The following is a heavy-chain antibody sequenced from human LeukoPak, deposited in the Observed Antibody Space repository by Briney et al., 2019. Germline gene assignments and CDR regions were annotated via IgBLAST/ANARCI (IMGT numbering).Heavy chain of an antibody. Sequence: SETLSLTCTVSGVSISSSGYDWGWIRQPPGKGLEWIGSIYYSGSTYYNPSLKSRLTISVDTSKTQFSLKLNSVTAADTAVYYSAREGTVRWFDPWGQGPLVTISS. CDR3: AREGTVRWFDP. D-gene: IGHD1-14*01. CDR2: IYYSGST. CDR1: GVSISSSGYD. J-gene: IGHJ5*02. V-gene: IGHV4-39*07.